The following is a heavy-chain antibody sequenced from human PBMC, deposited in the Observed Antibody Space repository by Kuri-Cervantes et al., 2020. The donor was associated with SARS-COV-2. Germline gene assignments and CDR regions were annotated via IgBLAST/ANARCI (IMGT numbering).Heavy chain of an antibody. D-gene: IGHD3-10*01. CDR3: ARGGRTRNSYYFDY. Sequence: GGSLRLSCAASGFTFSSYGMHWVRQAPGKGLEWVAVIWYGGSTKFYSDSVRGRFIISRDDSKNTLYLQMNSLRAEDTAVYYCARGGRTRNSYYFDYWGQGTLVTVSS. J-gene: IGHJ4*02. CDR1: GFTFSSYG. V-gene: IGHV3-33*08. CDR2: IWYGGSTK.